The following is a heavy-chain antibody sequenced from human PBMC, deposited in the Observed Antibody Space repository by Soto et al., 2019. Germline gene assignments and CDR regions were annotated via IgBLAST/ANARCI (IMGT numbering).Heavy chain of an antibody. V-gene: IGHV3-11*01. J-gene: IGHJ4*02. CDR2: ISSSGNVI. Sequence: GGSLRLSCAAFGFTFSDYYMFWFRKAPGKGLEWVSCISSSGNVIKYADPLKGRFTISRDNANDLVFLQMSSLRAEDTAVYYCASNTHFSSWSHFDSWGQGTLVTVS. CDR1: GFTFSDYY. CDR3: ASNTHFSSWSHFDS. D-gene: IGHD6-13*01.